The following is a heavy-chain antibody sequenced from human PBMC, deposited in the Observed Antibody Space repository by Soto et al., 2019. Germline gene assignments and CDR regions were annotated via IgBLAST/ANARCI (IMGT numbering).Heavy chain of an antibody. D-gene: IGHD6-13*01. V-gene: IGHV3-30*18. Sequence: GGSLSLSCAASGFTFSSYGMHWVRQAPGKGLEWVAVISYDGSNKYYADSVKGRFTISRDNSKNTLYLQMNSLRAEDTAVYYCAKEFIAAAGTHDPYYFDYWGQGTLVTVSS. J-gene: IGHJ4*02. CDR3: AKEFIAAAGTHDPYYFDY. CDR2: ISYDGSNK. CDR1: GFTFSSYG.